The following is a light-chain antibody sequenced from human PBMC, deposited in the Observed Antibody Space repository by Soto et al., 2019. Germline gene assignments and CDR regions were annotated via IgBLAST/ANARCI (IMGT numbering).Light chain of an antibody. V-gene: IGLV2-14*03. CDR2: EVS. J-gene: IGLJ1*01. CDR1: SSDVGGYSY. CDR3: CSYAGSYTHV. Sequence: QSALTQPASVSGSPGQSITISCTGTSSDVGGYSYVSWFQQHPGKAPKLKIYEVSNRPSGVSNRFSGSKSGYTASLTISELQAEDEADYFCCSYAGSYTHVFGTGTKLTVL.